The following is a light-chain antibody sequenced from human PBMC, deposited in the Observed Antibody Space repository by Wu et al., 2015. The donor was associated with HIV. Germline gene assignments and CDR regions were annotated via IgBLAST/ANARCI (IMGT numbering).Light chain of an antibody. CDR1: QSVSSNF. V-gene: IGKV3-20*01. CDR3: QQYGSSPWT. CDR2: AAS. Sequence: EIVLTQSPGTLSLSPGERATLSCRASQSVSSNFLAWYQHRPGQAPRLLIYAASTRAGGGPDRFSGSGSGADFTLTISRLEPEDSAIYYCQQYGSSPWTFGQGTKVEIK. J-gene: IGKJ1*01.